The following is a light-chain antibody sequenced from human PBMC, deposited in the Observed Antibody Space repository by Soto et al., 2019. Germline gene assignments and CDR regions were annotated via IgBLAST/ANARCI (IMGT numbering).Light chain of an antibody. V-gene: IGKV3-11*01. J-gene: IGKJ2*01. CDR3: QQRSVWYT. CDR1: QSISSY. Sequence: EIVLTQSPATLSLSPGERATLSCRASQSISSYLAWYQQKPGQAPRLLIYDASNRATGIPARFSGRGSGTDFTLTISSLEPEDFAVYYCQQRSVWYTFGQGTKLEI. CDR2: DAS.